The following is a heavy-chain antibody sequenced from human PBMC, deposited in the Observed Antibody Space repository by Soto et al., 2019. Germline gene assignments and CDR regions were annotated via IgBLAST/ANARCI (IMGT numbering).Heavy chain of an antibody. V-gene: IGHV3-21*01. D-gene: IGHD6-13*01. CDR2: ISSNSAYI. CDR1: GFTFRSFT. Sequence: PGGSLRLSCAASGFTFRSFTMNWVRQAPGKGLEWVSTISSNSAYIYYTDALRGRFTISRDNAKNSLHLQMNSLRAEDTAVYYCTSDASRISSARGWIDPWGPGTLVTVSS. CDR3: TSDASRISSARGWIDP. J-gene: IGHJ5*02.